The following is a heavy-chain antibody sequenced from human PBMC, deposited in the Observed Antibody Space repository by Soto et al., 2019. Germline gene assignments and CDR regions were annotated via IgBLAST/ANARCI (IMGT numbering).Heavy chain of an antibody. CDR2: IYHSGSI. J-gene: IGHJ4*02. CDR1: GGSIGSGGYS. V-gene: IGHV4-30-2*01. Sequence: QLQLQESGSGLVKPSQTQSRTCAVSGGSIGSGGYSWSWIRQPPGKGLEGIGYIYHSGSIYYNPSLKSRVTLSVDRSKNQFALKLSSVTAADTAVYYCARVTDHWGQGTLVTVSS. CDR3: ARVTDH.